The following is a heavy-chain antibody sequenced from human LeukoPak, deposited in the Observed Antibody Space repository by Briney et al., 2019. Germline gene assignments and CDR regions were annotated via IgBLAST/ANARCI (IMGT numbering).Heavy chain of an antibody. J-gene: IGHJ4*02. CDR2: ISYDGSNK. D-gene: IGHD2-2*01. CDR1: RFTFTIYG. Sequence: PGGSLRLSCAPSRFTFTIYGMHWVRHAPGEGLEWVAVISYDGSNKYYADSVKGRFTISRDNSKNTLYLQMNSLRAEDTAVYYCAKGYCSSSSCYVDYWGQGTLVTVSS. CDR3: AKGYCSSSSCYVDY. V-gene: IGHV3-30*18.